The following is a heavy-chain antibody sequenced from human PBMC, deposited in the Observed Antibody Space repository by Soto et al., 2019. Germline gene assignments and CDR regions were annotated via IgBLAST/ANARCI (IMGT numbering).Heavy chain of an antibody. CDR3: AKRGILGAQGMAYFDL. CDR2: ITPDGTEQ. J-gene: IGHJ2*01. V-gene: IGHV3-30*18. D-gene: IGHD1-26*01. CDR1: GFTFNTYA. Sequence: QVQLMESGGSVVQPGRSLRLSCAASGFTFNTYAMHWVRKAPGKGLEWVAVITPDGTEQYYADSVKGRFTISRDNSKNTLYLQMNSLGLEDMSIYHCAKRGILGAQGMAYFDLWGRGTLVTVSS.